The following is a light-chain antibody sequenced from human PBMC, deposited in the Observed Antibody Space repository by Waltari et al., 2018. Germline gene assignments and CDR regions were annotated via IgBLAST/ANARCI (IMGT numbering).Light chain of an antibody. J-gene: IGLJ2*01. Sequence: QSALTQPASVSGSPGQSTTISCTGTNDDIGAYNYFSWYQLHPGQAPKLIIYDVSKRPSGVSDRFSGSKSANTASLTISDLQAEDDNDYYCSSYTTGRTVVIFGGGTKLTVL. CDR1: NDDIGAYNY. CDR2: DVS. V-gene: IGLV2-14*03. CDR3: SSYTTGRTVVI.